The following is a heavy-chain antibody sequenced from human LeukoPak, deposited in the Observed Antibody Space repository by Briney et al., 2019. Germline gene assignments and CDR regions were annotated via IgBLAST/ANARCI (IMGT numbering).Heavy chain of an antibody. CDR3: ARDRGYSGDY. D-gene: IGHD1-26*01. CDR2: ISYDGSNK. V-gene: IGHV3-30-3*01. CDR1: GFTFSNYA. J-gene: IGHJ4*02. Sequence: PGGSLRHSCAASGFTFSNYAMHWVRQAPGKGPEWVAVISYDGSNKYYADSVKGRFTNSRDNSKNTLYLQMNSLRVEDTAVYYCARDRGYSGDYWGQGTLVTVSS.